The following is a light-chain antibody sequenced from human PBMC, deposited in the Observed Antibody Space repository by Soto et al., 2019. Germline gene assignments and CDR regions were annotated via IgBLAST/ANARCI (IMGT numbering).Light chain of an antibody. CDR1: QTVNSDY. CDR3: QQYGDSPLT. Sequence: EIVLTQSPGTLSLSPGERATLSCRASQTVNSDYLAWYQQKPGQAPRLLIYGDSDRATGITDRFSASGSGTDFNLTICRLEPQYFARYYCQQYGDSPLTFGGGTRVDIK. V-gene: IGKV3-20*01. CDR2: GDS. J-gene: IGKJ4*01.